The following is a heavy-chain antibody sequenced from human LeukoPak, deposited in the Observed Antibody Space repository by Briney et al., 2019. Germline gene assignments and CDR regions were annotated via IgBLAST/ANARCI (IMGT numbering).Heavy chain of an antibody. D-gene: IGHD6-6*01. CDR3: AREITYSSSDDY. V-gene: IGHV1-2*02. J-gene: IGHJ4*02. CDR2: INANNGAT. CDR1: GYTFTGYY. Sequence: ASVNVSCKASGYTFTGYYMHWVRQAPGQGLEWMGWINANNGATNYAQEFQGRVTMTRDTSISTAYMELSRLRSDDTAVYYCAREITYSSSDDYWGQGTLVTVSS.